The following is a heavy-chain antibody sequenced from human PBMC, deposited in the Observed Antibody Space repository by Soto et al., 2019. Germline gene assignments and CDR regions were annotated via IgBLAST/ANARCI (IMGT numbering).Heavy chain of an antibody. Sequence: SETLSLTCSVAGGSVSSHYWSWVRQPAGKGLEWIGRIYISGNTKYNPSFKSRVTMSVDTSKNQVSLRLSSVTAADTAVYYCARELKPYNSGWYFTLSWSQGTQVTVSS. J-gene: IGHJ5*02. CDR2: IYISGNT. V-gene: IGHV4-4*07. CDR3: ARELKPYNSGWYFTLS. D-gene: IGHD6-19*01. CDR1: GGSVSSHY.